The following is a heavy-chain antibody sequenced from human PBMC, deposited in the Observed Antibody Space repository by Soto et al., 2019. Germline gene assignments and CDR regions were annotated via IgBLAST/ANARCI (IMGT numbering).Heavy chain of an antibody. J-gene: IGHJ5*02. Sequence: QVQLVQSGAEVKKPGASVKVSCKASGYTFTSYGISWVRQAPGQGLEWMGWINAYKGNTNYAHKLQGRVTMTTDTSTSTASMELRTLLSDATAVYSCPRFLPPFDPWGQGTLVTVSS. CDR2: INAYKGNT. CDR3: PRFLPPFDP. CDR1: GYTFTSYG. V-gene: IGHV1-18*01.